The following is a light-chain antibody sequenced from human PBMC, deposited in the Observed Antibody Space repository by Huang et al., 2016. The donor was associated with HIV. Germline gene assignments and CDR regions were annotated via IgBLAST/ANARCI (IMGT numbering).Light chain of an antibody. CDR2: EAS. J-gene: IGKJ4*01. CDR1: KSVSTY. V-gene: IGKV3-11*01. Sequence: EIVLTQSPATLSLSPGERATLSCRAGKSVSTYLAWYQQKPAQATRLLVYEASNRATGVPARFSGSGSGTDFTLTISGLEPEDSAVYYCQQRGKWPLTFGGGTKVEI. CDR3: QQRGKWPLT.